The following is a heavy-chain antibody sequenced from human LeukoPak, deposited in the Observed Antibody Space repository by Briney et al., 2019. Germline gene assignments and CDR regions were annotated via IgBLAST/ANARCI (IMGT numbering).Heavy chain of an antibody. J-gene: IGHJ4*02. V-gene: IGHV3-23*01. Sequence: GGSLRLSCAASGFTFSSYAMSWVRQAPGKGLEWVSAISGSGDSTYYADSVKGRFTISRDNSKNTLYVQMNSLRAEDTAVYYCAKYYVATSFFDYWGQGTPVTVSS. CDR1: GFTFSSYA. CDR2: ISGSGDST. CDR3: AKYYVATSFFDY. D-gene: IGHD5-12*01.